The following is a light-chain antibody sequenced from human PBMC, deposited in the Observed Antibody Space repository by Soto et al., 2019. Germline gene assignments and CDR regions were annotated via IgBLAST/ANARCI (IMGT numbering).Light chain of an antibody. J-gene: IGKJ2*01. CDR1: QSVSSTY. V-gene: IGKV3-20*01. CDR3: QQYGSSPLYA. Sequence: EIVLTQSPGTLSLSPGERATLSCRTSQSVSSTYLAWYQQKPGQAPRLLIYGASTRATCIPDRFSGSRSGTDFTLTITRLETEDFAVYSCQQYGSSPLYAFAQGTKLEIK. CDR2: GAS.